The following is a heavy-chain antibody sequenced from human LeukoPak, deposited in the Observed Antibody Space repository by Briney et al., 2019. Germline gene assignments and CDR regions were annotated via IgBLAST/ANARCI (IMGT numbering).Heavy chain of an antibody. J-gene: IGHJ4*02. CDR1: GGSISSYY. D-gene: IGHD3-22*01. CDR2: IYTSGST. CDR3: AASYYYDSSGSRPFDY. Sequence: PSETLSLTCTVSGGSISSYYWSWIRQPAGKGLEWIGRIYTSGSTNYNPSLKSRVTMSVDTSKNQFSLKLSSVTAADTAVYYCAASYYYDSSGSRPFDYWGQGTLVTVSS. V-gene: IGHV4-4*07.